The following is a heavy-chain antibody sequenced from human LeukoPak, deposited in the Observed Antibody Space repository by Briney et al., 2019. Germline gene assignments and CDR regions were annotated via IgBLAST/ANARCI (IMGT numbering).Heavy chain of an antibody. Sequence: PSETLSLTCAVYGGSFSGHYWSWIRQPPGKGLEWIGEINHSGSTNYNPSLKSRVTISVDTSKNQFSLKLSSVTAADTAVYYCARRRLLDYWGQGTLVTVSS. J-gene: IGHJ4*02. CDR2: INHSGST. CDR3: ARRRLLDY. V-gene: IGHV4-34*01. CDR1: GGSFSGHY.